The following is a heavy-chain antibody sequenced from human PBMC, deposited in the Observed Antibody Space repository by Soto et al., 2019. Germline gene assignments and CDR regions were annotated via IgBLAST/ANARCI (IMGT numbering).Heavy chain of an antibody. CDR3: AKTELELEDLFDY. J-gene: IGHJ4*02. D-gene: IGHD1-7*01. CDR1: RFTFSSYA. V-gene: IGHV3-23*01. CDR2: ISGSGGST. Sequence: EVQLLESGGGLVQPGGSLRLSCAASRFTFSSYAMSWVRQAPGKGLEWVSAISGSGGSTYYADSMKGRFTISRDNSKNALYLQINSLRAEETAVYYCAKTELELEDLFDYWGQGTLVTVSS.